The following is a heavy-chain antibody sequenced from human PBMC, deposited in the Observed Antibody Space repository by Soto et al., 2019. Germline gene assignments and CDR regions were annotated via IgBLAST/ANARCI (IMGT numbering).Heavy chain of an antibody. J-gene: IGHJ6*02. V-gene: IGHV1-69*01. CDR1: GGTFSSYA. Sequence: QVQLVQSGGEVKKPGSSVKVSCKASGGTFSSYAISWVRQAPGQGLEWMGGIIPIFGTANYAQKFQGRVTITADESTSTAYMELSSLRSEDTAVYYCARASAIAAAGDYYYDMDVWGQGTTVTVSS. CDR2: IIPIFGTA. CDR3: ARASAIAAAGDYYYDMDV. D-gene: IGHD6-13*01.